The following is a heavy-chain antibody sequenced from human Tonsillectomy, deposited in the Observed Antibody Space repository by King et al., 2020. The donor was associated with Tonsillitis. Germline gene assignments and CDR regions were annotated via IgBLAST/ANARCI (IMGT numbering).Heavy chain of an antibody. Sequence: VQLVESGAEVKKPGASVKVSCTASGYTFTSYGISWVRQAPGQGLEWMGWISAYNGNTNYAQKLQGRVTMTTDTSTSTAYMELRSLRSDDTAVYYCARDGVRSIEVVTATEYYYYGMDVWGQGTTVTVSS. CDR2: ISAYNGNT. V-gene: IGHV1-18*01. D-gene: IGHD2-21*02. CDR1: GYTFTSYG. J-gene: IGHJ6*02. CDR3: ARDGVRSIEVVTATEYYYYGMDV.